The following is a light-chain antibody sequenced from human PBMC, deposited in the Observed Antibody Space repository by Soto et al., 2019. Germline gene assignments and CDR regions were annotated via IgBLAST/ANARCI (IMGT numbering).Light chain of an antibody. CDR2: GAS. CDR3: QQYNNWPQT. J-gene: IGKJ1*01. V-gene: IGKV3-15*01. CDR1: QSVSSN. Sequence: EIVMTQSPATLSVSPGEXATXSCRASQSVSSNLAWYQQKPGQAPRLLIYGASTRATGIPARFSGSGSGTEFTLTISSLQSEDFAVYYCQQYNNWPQTFGQGTKVDI.